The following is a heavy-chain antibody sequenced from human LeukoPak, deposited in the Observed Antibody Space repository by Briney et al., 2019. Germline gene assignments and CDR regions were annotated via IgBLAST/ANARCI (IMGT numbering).Heavy chain of an antibody. V-gene: IGHV4-39*07. CDR2: TNHSGST. J-gene: IGHJ5*02. CDR3: ARAGVVVPAAISWFDP. Sequence: PSQTLSLTCTVSGGSVSSADSYWAWIRQPPGKGLEWIGETNHSGSTNYNPSLKSRVTISVDTSKNQFSLKLSSVTAADTAVYYCARAGVVVPAAISWFDPWGQGTLVTVSS. CDR1: GGSVSSADSY. D-gene: IGHD2-2*01.